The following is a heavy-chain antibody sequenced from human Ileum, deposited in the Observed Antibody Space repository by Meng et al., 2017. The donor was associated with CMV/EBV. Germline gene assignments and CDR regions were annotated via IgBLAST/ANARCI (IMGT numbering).Heavy chain of an antibody. J-gene: IGHJ4*02. Sequence: ETLSLTCAVSGFTVSNNYMSWVRQAPGKGLEWVSVIYSDGSTYYADSVKGRFTISRDNPKNTVYLQMNSLRAEDTAVYYCARDNYGWGQGTLVTVSS. D-gene: IGHD4-11*01. CDR2: IYSDGST. CDR1: GFTVSNNY. V-gene: IGHV3-66*02. CDR3: ARDNYG.